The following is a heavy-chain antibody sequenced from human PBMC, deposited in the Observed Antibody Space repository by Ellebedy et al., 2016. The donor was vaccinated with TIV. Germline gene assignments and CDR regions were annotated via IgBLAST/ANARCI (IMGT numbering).Heavy chain of an antibody. CDR1: GDSVSSNSAA. J-gene: IGHJ4*02. Sequence: MPSETLSLTCAISGDSVSSNSAAWNWIRQSPSRGLEWLGRTYYRSKWYYDYAVSVKSRMTINPDTPKNQFSLQLTSVTPEDTAVYYCARSEVATITDPQTFDFWGQGTLVTVSS. V-gene: IGHV6-1*01. CDR2: TYYRSKWYY. CDR3: ARSEVATITDPQTFDF. D-gene: IGHD5-12*01.